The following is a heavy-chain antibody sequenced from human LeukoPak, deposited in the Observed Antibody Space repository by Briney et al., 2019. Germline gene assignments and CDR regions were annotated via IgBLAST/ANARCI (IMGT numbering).Heavy chain of an antibody. Sequence: GRSLRLSCAASGFTFSSYGMHWVRQAPGKGLEWVAVIWYDGGNKYYADSVKGRFTISRDNSKNTLYLQMNSLRAEDTAVYYCARGRVPPYYYGMDVWGQGTTVTVSS. CDR3: ARGRVPPYYYGMDV. J-gene: IGHJ6*02. CDR2: IWYDGGNK. CDR1: GFTFSSYG. V-gene: IGHV3-33*01.